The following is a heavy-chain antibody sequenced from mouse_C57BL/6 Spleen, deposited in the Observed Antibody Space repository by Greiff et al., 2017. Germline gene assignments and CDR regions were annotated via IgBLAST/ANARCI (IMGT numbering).Heavy chain of an antibody. J-gene: IGHJ3*01. V-gene: IGHV1-82*01. CDR3: AREGGNSFAY. CDR1: GYAFSSSW. CDR2: IYPGDGDT. Sequence: VQLQQSGPELVKPGASVKISCKASGYAFSSSWMNWVKQRPGKGLEWIGRIYPGDGDTNYNGKFKGKATLTADKSSSTAYMQLSSLTSEDSAVYFCAREGGNSFAYWGQGTLVTVSA.